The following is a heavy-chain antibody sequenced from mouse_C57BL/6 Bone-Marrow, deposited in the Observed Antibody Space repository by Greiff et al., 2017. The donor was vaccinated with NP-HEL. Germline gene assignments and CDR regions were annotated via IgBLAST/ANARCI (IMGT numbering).Heavy chain of an antibody. J-gene: IGHJ1*03. D-gene: IGHD1-1*01. CDR2: SYPRSGNT. Sequence: QVQLQQSGAELARPGASVKLSCKASGYTFTSYGISWVKQRTGQGLEWIGESYPRSGNTYYNEKFKGKATLTADKSSSTAYMELLSLTSEDSAVYFCARRGYYYGSYFDVWGTGTTVTVSS. CDR1: GYTFTSYG. V-gene: IGHV1-81*01. CDR3: ARRGYYYGSYFDV.